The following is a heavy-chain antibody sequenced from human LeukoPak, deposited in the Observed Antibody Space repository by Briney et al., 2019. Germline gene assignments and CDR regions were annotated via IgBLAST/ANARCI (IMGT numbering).Heavy chain of an antibody. J-gene: IGHJ3*02. CDR2: ISWNSNSV. CDR3: ARETWNAFDI. D-gene: IGHD1-1*01. CDR1: GFTFDDFV. Sequence: GRSLRLSCAASGFTFDDFVMHWIRQAPGKGLEWVSSISWNSNSVGYADSVKGRFTISRDNAKNSLYLQMSSLRTEDMALYYCARETWNAFDIWGQGTMVTVFS. V-gene: IGHV3-9*03.